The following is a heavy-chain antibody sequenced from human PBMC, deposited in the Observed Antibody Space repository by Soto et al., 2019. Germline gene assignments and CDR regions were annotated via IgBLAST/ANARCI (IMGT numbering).Heavy chain of an antibody. CDR2: IYYSGST. CDR1: GGSISSGGYY. D-gene: IGHD3-9*01. J-gene: IGHJ4*02. CDR3: ASAHPSETYDILTGYSLYYFDY. Sequence: QVQLQESGPGLVKPSQTLSLTCTVSGGSISSGGYYWSWIRQHPGKGLEWIGYIYYSGSTYYNPSLKSRVTISVDTSKNQFSLKLSSVTAADTAVYYCASAHPSETYDILTGYSLYYFDYWGQGTLVTVSS. V-gene: IGHV4-31*03.